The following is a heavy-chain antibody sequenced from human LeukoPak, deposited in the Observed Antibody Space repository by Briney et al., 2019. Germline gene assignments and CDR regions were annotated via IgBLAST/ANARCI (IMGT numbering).Heavy chain of an antibody. D-gene: IGHD3-10*01. CDR2: IYHSGST. CDR1: GGSISSGGYS. V-gene: IGHV4-30-2*01. CDR3: ARAPYGSGREPFPYDY. J-gene: IGHJ4*02. Sequence: PSQALSLTCAVSGGSISSGGYSWSWIRQPPGKGLEWIGYIYHSGSTHYNPSLKSRVTISVDRSKNQFSLKLSSVTAADTAVYYCARAPYGSGREPFPYDYWGQGTLDTVSS.